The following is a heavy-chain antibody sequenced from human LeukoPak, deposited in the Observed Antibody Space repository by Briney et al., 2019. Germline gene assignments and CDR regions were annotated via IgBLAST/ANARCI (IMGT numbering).Heavy chain of an antibody. V-gene: IGHV3-49*04. CDR3: TRDFRYGDY. CDR2: IRSKAYGGTT. J-gene: IGHJ4*02. CDR1: GFTFGDYA. D-gene: IGHD1-1*01. Sequence: GGSLRLSCTASGFTFGDYAMSWVRQAPVKGLEWVGFIRSKAYGGTTEYAASVKGRFTISRDDSKSIAYLQMNSLKTEDTAVYYCTRDFRYGDYWGQGTLVTVSS.